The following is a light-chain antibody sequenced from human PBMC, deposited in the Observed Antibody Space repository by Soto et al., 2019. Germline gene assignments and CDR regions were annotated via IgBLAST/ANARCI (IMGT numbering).Light chain of an antibody. J-gene: IGKJ1*01. CDR1: QSVSNTY. CDR2: GAS. Sequence: EIVLTQSPGTLSLSPGERATLSCRASQSVSNTYLAWYQQKPGQDPRLLIYGASNRATGIPDRFSGSGSGTDFTLTISRLEPEDFAVYYCQQYGSSGTFGQGTKVEIK. CDR3: QQYGSSGT. V-gene: IGKV3-20*01.